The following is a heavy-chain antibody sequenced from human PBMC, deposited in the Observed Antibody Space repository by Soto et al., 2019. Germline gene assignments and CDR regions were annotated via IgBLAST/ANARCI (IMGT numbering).Heavy chain of an antibody. D-gene: IGHD6-19*01. J-gene: IGHJ4*02. CDR1: VFTFSSYA. CDR2: VSGSGGRT. V-gene: IGHV3-23*01. CDR3: AKDSQWLARGNIDH. Sequence: PGGSLRLSCAASVFTFSSYAMNWVRQRPGKGLEWISSVSGSGGRTDYEDSVEGRSTVSRENSEDMVILQMNSLRADDTAVYFCAKDSQWLARGNIDHWGPGNLVTVSS.